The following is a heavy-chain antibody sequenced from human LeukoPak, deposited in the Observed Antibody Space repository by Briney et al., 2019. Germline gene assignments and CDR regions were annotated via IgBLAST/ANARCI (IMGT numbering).Heavy chain of an antibody. CDR3: ARGDGYNLDY. D-gene: IGHD5-24*01. CDR1: GFSFSSYA. V-gene: IGHV3-23*01. J-gene: IGHJ4*02. CDR2: ISKSGDST. Sequence: GGSLRLSCAASGFSFSSYAMSWVRQAPGKGLEWVSAISKSGDSTFYADSVKGRFTISRDNSQNTLYVQMNSLRAEDTAVYYCARGDGYNLDYWGQGTLVTVSS.